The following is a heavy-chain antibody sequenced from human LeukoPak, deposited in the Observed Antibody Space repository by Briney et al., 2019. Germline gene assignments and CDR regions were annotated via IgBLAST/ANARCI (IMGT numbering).Heavy chain of an antibody. CDR2: IYIGGST. CDR1: GFTVISNY. Sequence: GGSLTLSCAASGFTVISNYISWGCQAPRKRLEWVSVIYIGGSTYYADSVKRRFTISRDNSKNTLYLQMNSLRAEDTAVYYCARDSDMVRGVIVPRPNYGMDVWGQGTTVTVSS. CDR3: ARDSDMVRGVIVPRPNYGMDV. J-gene: IGHJ6*02. D-gene: IGHD3-10*01. V-gene: IGHV3-66*01.